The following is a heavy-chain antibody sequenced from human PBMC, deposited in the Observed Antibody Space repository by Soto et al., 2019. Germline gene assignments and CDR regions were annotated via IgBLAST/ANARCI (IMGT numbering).Heavy chain of an antibody. V-gene: IGHV3-30-3*01. CDR3: ARDKEVRGSYGYYYYYGMDV. J-gene: IGHJ6*02. Sequence: QVQLVESGGGVVQPGRSLRLSCAASGFTFSSYAMHWVRQAPGKGLEWVAVISYDGSNKYYADSVKGRFTISRDNSKNTLYLQMNSLRAEDTAVYYCARDKEVRGSYGYYYYYGMDVWGQGTTVTVCS. CDR2: ISYDGSNK. CDR1: GFTFSSYA. D-gene: IGHD5-18*01.